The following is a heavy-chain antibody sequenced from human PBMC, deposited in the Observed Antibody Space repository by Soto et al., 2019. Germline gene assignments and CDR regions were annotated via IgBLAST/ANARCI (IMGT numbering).Heavy chain of an antibody. J-gene: IGHJ4*02. CDR3: ARPSGQLGQYSALPDN. CDR1: GGTFSSYT. V-gene: IGHV1-69*13. CDR2: LIPMFNTP. D-gene: IGHD5-12*01. Sequence: SVKVSCKASGGTFSSYTLAWVRQAPGQGLEWMGGLIPMFNTPFYAQLRSGRVTLSEDEFKSIIYDELTSQKYEDTAVYYCARPSGQLGQYSALPDNWGQGTRVTVS.